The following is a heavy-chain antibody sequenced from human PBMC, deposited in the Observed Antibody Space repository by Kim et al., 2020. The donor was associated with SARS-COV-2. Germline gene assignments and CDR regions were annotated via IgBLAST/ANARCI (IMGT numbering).Heavy chain of an antibody. Sequence: ASVKVSCKASGYTFTSYAMHWVRQAHGQRLEWMGWINAGNGNTKYSQRFQGRVTITRDTSASTAYMELSSLRSEDTAVYYCARDSYYDIFRYYYYYMDVWGKGPTDPVS. CDR3: ARDSYYDIFRYYYYYMDV. V-gene: IGHV1-3*01. J-gene: IGHJ6*03. D-gene: IGHD3-9*01. CDR1: GYTFTSYA. CDR2: INAGNGNT.